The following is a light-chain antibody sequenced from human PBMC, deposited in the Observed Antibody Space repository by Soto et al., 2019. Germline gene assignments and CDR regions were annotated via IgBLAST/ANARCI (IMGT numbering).Light chain of an antibody. CDR3: QQYNSYWT. V-gene: IGKV1-5*03. Sequence: DIQMTQYPSTLSASVGDRVTITCRASQSITSWLAWYQKKPGKAPKLLIYKASSLESGVPSRFSGSGSGTEFTLTISSLQPDDFATYYCQQYNSYWTFGQGTIVDVK. CDR2: KAS. CDR1: QSITSW. J-gene: IGKJ1*01.